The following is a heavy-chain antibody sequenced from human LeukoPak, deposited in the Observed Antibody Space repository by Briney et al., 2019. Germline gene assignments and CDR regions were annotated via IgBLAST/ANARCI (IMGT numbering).Heavy chain of an antibody. CDR3: ATGGWIGSDYYLDN. D-gene: IGHD3-22*01. CDR2: ISGSGGTT. J-gene: IGHJ4*02. Sequence: QAGGSLRLSCAGSGFTFSNYDMSWVRQAPGKGPEWVSVISGSGGTTYYADSVKGRFTISRDNSKNTLYLQMNSLRAEDRAVYYCATGGWIGSDYYLDNWGQGTLVTVSS. V-gene: IGHV3-23*01. CDR1: GFTFSNYD.